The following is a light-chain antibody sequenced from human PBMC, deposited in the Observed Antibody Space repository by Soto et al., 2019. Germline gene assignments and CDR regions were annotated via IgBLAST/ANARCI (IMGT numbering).Light chain of an antibody. CDR2: DNN. J-gene: IGLJ2*01. Sequence: QSVLTQPPSVSAAPGQKVTISCSGSSSNIGNNYVSWYQQLPGTAPKLLIYDNNKRPSGIPDRFSASKSGTSATLGITGLQTGDEADYYCGTWDNSLSAGVFDGGTKLTVL. V-gene: IGLV1-51*01. CDR1: SSNIGNNY. CDR3: GTWDNSLSAGV.